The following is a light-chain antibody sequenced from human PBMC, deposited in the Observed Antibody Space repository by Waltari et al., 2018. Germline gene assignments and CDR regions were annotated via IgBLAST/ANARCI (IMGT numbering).Light chain of an antibody. CDR2: WAS. Sequence: DIVMTQSPDSLALSLCERASINCRSNQSVLNNSDKKDPLAWYQQKPGQPPRLLIYWASTRESGVPDRFSGSGSGTDFALTISSLQAEDVAVYYCQQYYSARRTFGQGTKVEV. V-gene: IGKV4-1*01. CDR1: QSVLNNSDKKDP. J-gene: IGKJ1*01. CDR3: QQYYSARRT.